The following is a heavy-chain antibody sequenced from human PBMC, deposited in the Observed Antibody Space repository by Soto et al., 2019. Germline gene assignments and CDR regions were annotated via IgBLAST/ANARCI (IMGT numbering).Heavy chain of an antibody. CDR3: APMGV. Sequence: PXASLGLSCAASGSTFSSFAMSWVRQAPGKGLEWVSAISGSDNSTYYADSVKGRFTISRDNSKNTLYLQMSSLRADDTAVYYCAPMGVWGQGTTVTVSS. CDR1: GSTFSSFA. V-gene: IGHV3-23*01. J-gene: IGHJ6*02. CDR2: ISGSDNST.